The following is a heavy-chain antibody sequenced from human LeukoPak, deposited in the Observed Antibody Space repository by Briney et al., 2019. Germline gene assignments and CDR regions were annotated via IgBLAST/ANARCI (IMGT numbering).Heavy chain of an antibody. V-gene: IGHV4-38-2*02. Sequence: PSETLSLTRTVSGYSISSGYYWGWIRQPPGKGLEWIGSIYHSGSTYYNPSLKSRVTISVDTSKNQFSLKLSSVTAADTAVYYCARLSTKGTPFDYWGQGTLVTVSS. CDR3: ARLSTKGTPFDY. CDR2: IYHSGST. CDR1: GYSISSGYY. J-gene: IGHJ4*02.